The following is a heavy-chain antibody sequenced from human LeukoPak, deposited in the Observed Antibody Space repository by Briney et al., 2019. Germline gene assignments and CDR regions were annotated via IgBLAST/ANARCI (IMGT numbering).Heavy chain of an antibody. J-gene: IGHJ6*03. D-gene: IGHD3-10*01. V-gene: IGHV4-31*11. CDR2: ISYSGST. CDR3: ARGSGNYSKDYYYMDV. CDR1: GVSISGGASY. Sequence: PSETLSLTCAVSGVSISGGASYWTWIRQNPGQGLELIGYISYSGSTHYNPSLKSRITLSADTTKNQFSLKQTSRTAADTAVYYCARGSGNYSKDYYYMDVWGKGTTVTVSS.